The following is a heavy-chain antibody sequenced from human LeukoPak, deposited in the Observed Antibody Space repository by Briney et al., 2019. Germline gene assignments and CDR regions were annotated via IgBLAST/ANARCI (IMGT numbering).Heavy chain of an antibody. CDR1: GFTFSNYW. J-gene: IGHJ4*02. CDR2: INPDGSIT. V-gene: IGHV3-74*01. Sequence: GGSLRLSCAASGFTFSNYWMHWVRQDPGKGLVWVSFINPDGSITNYADSVKGRFTISRDNAKNALYLQMNRLRAEDTAVYYCAKDLHYGSADYWGQGTLVTVSS. CDR3: AKDLHYGSADY. D-gene: IGHD3-10*01.